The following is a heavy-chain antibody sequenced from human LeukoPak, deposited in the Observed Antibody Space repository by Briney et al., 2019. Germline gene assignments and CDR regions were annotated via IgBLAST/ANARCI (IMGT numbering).Heavy chain of an antibody. CDR1: GGSVSSYY. V-gene: IGHV4-4*07. CDR2: IYPSGTT. J-gene: IGHJ4*02. D-gene: IGHD4-17*01. CDR3: ANDYGD. Sequence: SETLSLTCSVSGGSVSSYYWSWIRQPAGKGLEWIGRIYPSGTTHYNPPLKSRVTMSVDTSKNQISLKVTSVTAADTAVYYCANDYGDWGQGTLVTVSS.